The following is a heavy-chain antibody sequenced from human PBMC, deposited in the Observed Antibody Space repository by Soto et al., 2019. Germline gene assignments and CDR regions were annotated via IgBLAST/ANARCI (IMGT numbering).Heavy chain of an antibody. J-gene: IGHJ2*01. Sequence: QITLKESGPTLVKPTQTLTLTCTFSGFSLETSGIGMTWIRQPPGKALEWLALIYWDDDKRYSPSLKNRLTITKDSSKNQVVLTLTNVDPVDTATYYCAHSRYHYGNSGRYTYWYFDLWGRGTLVTVSS. CDR2: IYWDDDK. D-gene: IGHD3-22*01. CDR1: GFSLETSGIG. V-gene: IGHV2-5*02. CDR3: AHSRYHYGNSGRYTYWYFDL.